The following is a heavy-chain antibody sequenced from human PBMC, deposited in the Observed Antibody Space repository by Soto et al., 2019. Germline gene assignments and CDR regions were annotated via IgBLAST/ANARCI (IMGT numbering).Heavy chain of an antibody. CDR1: GFTFSSYD. D-gene: IGHD6-6*01. CDR3: ERGQYSSSSSWGYYYYYGMDV. J-gene: IGHJ6*02. Sequence: PGGSLRLSCAASGFTFSSYDMHWVRQATGKGLEWVSAIGTAGDTYYPGSVKGRFTISRENAKNSLYLQMNSLRAEDTAVYYFERGQYSSSSSWGYYYYYGMDVWGQGTTVTVSS. V-gene: IGHV3-13*01. CDR2: IGTAGDT.